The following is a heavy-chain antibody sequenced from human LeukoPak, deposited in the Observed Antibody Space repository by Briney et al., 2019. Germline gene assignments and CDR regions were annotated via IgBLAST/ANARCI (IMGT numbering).Heavy chain of an antibody. CDR3: ASRYGDYVDAFDI. V-gene: IGHV3-53*01. D-gene: IGHD4-17*01. J-gene: IGHJ3*02. CDR1: GFTVSSNY. CDR2: IYSGGST. Sequence: GGSLRLSCAASGFTVSSNYMSWVRQAPGKRLEWVSVIYSGGSTYYADSLKGRFTTSRDNSKNTLYLQMNSLRAEDTAVYYCASRYGDYVDAFDIWGQGTMVTVSS.